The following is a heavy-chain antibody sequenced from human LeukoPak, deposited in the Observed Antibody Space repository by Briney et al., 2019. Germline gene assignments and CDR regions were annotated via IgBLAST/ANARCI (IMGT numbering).Heavy chain of an antibody. CDR3: AKHVLFRGLPDYFFNMDV. D-gene: IGHD3-10*01. CDR1: GFTFSSYT. Sequence: PGGSLRLSCAVSGFTFSSYTINWVRQAPGKGLEWVSSISSSSSYIYYADSVKGRFTISRDNAKNSLSLQMNSLRVEDTAIYYCAKHVLFRGLPDYFFNMDVWGRGTTVTVSS. J-gene: IGHJ6*03. CDR2: ISSSSSYI. V-gene: IGHV3-21*04.